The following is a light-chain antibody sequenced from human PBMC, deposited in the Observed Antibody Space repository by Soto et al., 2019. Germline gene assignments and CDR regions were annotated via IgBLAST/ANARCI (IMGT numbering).Light chain of an antibody. CDR3: QQFNDWPLT. CDR1: QSVSNN. Sequence: EIVMTQSPATLSVSPGERVTLSCRASQSVSNNLAWYQQKPGQAPRLLIYDASTGATGLPARFTGRGSGTEFTLTISSLQSEDFAVYYCQQFNDWPLTFGGGTKVEIK. J-gene: IGKJ4*01. V-gene: IGKV3-15*01. CDR2: DAS.